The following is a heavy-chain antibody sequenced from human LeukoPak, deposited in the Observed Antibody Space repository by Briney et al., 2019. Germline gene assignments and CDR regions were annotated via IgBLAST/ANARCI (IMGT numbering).Heavy chain of an antibody. CDR3: ARDSLAQALGYPGYYYGMDV. CDR1: GGSISSYY. Sequence: SETLSLTCTVSGGSISSYYWSWIRQPPGKGLEWIGYIYYSGSTNYNPSLKSRVTISVDTSKNQFSLKLSSVTAADTAVYYCARDSLAQALGYPGYYYGMDVWGKGTTVTVSS. V-gene: IGHV4-59*12. J-gene: IGHJ6*04. D-gene: IGHD2-15*01. CDR2: IYYSGST.